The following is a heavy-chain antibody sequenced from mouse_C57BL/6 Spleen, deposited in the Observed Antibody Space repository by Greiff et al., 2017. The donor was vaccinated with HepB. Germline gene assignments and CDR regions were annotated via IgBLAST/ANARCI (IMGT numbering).Heavy chain of an antibody. CDR2: IDPSDSYT. D-gene: IGHD1-1*01. CDR1: GYTFTSYW. J-gene: IGHJ2*01. V-gene: IGHV1-69*01. Sequence: QVQLQQPGAELVMPGASVKLSCKASGYTFTSYWMHWVKQRPGQGLEWIGEIDPSDSYTNYNQKFKGKSTLTVDKSSSTVYMQLSSLTSEDSAVYYCARWGTTVVEYYFDYWGQGTTLTVSS. CDR3: ARWGTTVVEYYFDY.